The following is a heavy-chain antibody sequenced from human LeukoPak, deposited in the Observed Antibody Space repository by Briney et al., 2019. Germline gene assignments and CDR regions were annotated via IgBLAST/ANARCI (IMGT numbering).Heavy chain of an antibody. CDR2: IYYSGST. CDR1: GGSISSYY. Sequence: SETLSLTCTVSGGSISSYYWSWIRQPPGKGLEWIGYIYYSGSTNYNPSLKSRVTISVDTFKNQFSLKLSSVTAADTAVYYCARSSASYDILTGYYPNLLFDYWGQGTLVTVSS. D-gene: IGHD3-9*01. J-gene: IGHJ4*02. CDR3: ARSSASYDILTGYYPNLLFDY. V-gene: IGHV4-59*08.